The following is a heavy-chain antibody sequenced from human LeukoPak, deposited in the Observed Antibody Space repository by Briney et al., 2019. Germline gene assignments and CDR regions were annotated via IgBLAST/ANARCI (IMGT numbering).Heavy chain of an antibody. CDR1: GFTFSSYG. V-gene: IGHV3-30*18. CDR2: ISYDGSNK. Sequence: LPGGSLRLSCAASGFTFSSYGMRWVRHAPGKGLEWGAVISYDGSNKYYPDSVKGRFTISRDNSKNTLYLQMNSLRAEDTAVYYCAKDLPTMGYYDSSGYPVDFDYWGEGTLVTVSS. CDR3: AKDLPTMGYYDSSGYPVDFDY. D-gene: IGHD3-22*01. J-gene: IGHJ4*02.